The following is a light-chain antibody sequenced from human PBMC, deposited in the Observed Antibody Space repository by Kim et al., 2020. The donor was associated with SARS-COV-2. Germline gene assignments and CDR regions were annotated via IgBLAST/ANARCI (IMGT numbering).Light chain of an antibody. J-gene: IGLJ2*01. CDR1: SSDVVGYNY. V-gene: IGLV2-8*01. CDR2: EVS. Sequence: QSVTISCTGTSSDVVGYNYVSWYQQHPGKAPKFMIYEVSKRPSGVPDRFSGSKSGNTASLTVSGLQAEDEADYYCSSYAGSNNFVVFGGGTQLTVL. CDR3: SSYAGSNNFVV.